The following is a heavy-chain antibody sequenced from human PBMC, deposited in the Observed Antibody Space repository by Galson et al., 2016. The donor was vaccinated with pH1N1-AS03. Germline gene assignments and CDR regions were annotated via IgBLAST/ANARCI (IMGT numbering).Heavy chain of an antibody. Sequence: SLRLSCAASGFTFNTYGMHWVRQAPGKGLEWVAVIWFDGSNTYYADSVEGRFTIPRDNAKNSLYLQMNSVRAEDTAVYYCARDRTVVAASMIYYDGMDVWGQGTTVTVSS. CDR3: ARDRTVVAASMIYYDGMDV. CDR1: GFTFNTYG. V-gene: IGHV3-33*01. CDR2: IWFDGSNT. D-gene: IGHD2-2*01. J-gene: IGHJ6*02.